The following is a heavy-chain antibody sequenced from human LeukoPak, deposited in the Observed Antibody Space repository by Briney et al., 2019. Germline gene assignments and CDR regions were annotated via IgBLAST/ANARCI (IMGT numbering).Heavy chain of an antibody. V-gene: IGHV3-21*01. Sequence: GGSLRLSCTASGFTFSGYSMNWIRQAPGKGLEWVSSFGTRSTSIYHAGSVKGRFVISRDNAKNSLYLQMNSLRAEDTAVYYCAREVSEGFDFWGQGTLVTVSS. CDR3: AREVSEGFDF. CDR1: GFTFSGYS. J-gene: IGHJ4*02. D-gene: IGHD3-22*01. CDR2: FGTRSTSI.